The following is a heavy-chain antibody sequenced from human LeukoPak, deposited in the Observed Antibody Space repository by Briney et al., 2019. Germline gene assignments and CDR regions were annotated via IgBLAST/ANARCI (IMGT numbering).Heavy chain of an antibody. CDR3: ARRFAAQLAFVDV. CDR2: ISYNGGST. V-gene: IGHV3-64*02. CDR1: GFTFSNYA. D-gene: IGHD3-3*02. J-gene: IGHJ6*04. Sequence: GGSLRLSCAASGFTFSNYAMSWVRQAPGKGLEYVSAISYNGGSTYYADSVKGRFTISRDNSKNTLYLQMGSLTAEDMAVYYCARRFAAQLAFVDVWGKGTTVTISS.